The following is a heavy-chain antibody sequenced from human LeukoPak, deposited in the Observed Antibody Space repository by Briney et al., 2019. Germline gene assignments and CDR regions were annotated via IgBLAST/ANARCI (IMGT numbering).Heavy chain of an antibody. D-gene: IGHD2-15*01. CDR3: STGPGLGYCSGGDCPPTLFADH. J-gene: IGHJ4*02. CDR1: GNTLTKLS. CDR2: FDPEDGER. Sequence: ASVTVSCKVSGNTLTKLSIHWVRQAPGKGLEWMGRFDPEDGERVYAQKFQGRVTMTEDTATNTAYMELRSLMFEDTAVFYCSTGPGLGYCSGGDCPPTLFADHWGQETLVSVSS. V-gene: IGHV1-24*01.